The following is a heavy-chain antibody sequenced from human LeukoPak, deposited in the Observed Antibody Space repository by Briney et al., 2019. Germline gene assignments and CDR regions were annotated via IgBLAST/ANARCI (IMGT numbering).Heavy chain of an antibody. J-gene: IGHJ4*02. CDR2: TRNKVNSYTT. CDR1: GFTFSDHY. Sequence: GGSLRLSCAASGFTFSDHYIDWVRQAPGKGLEWVARTRNKVNSYTTAYAASVTGRFTVSRDDSSNSVYLQMNSLKIEDTAVCYCARSMYGEGRRIIDFDYWCQGSLLTVSS. D-gene: IGHD4/OR15-4a*01. V-gene: IGHV3-72*01. CDR3: ARSMYGEGRRIIDFDY.